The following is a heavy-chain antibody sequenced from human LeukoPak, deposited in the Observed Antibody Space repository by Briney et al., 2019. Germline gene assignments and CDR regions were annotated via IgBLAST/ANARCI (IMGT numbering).Heavy chain of an antibody. J-gene: IGHJ4*02. CDR2: IKSKTDGGTT. Sequence: GGSLRLSCAASGFTFSNAWMNWVRQAPGKGLEWVGRIKSKTDGGTTDYAAPVKGRFTISRDDSKNTLYLQMNSLKTEDTAVYYCTTAEWGYCSSTSCYAPLDYWGQGTLVTVSS. CDR1: GFTFSNAW. D-gene: IGHD2-2*01. V-gene: IGHV3-15*07. CDR3: TTAEWGYCSSTSCYAPLDY.